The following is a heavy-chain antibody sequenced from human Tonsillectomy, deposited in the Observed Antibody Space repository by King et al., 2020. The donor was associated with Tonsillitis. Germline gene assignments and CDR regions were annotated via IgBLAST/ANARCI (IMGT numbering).Heavy chain of an antibody. Sequence: VQLVESGGGLVKPGGSLSLSCAASGFTFSDYYMSWIRQAPGKGLEWVSYISSSSSYTNYADSVKGRFTISRDNAKNSLYLQMNSLRAEDTAVYYCARVKGQWLVLGAFDIWGQGTMVTVSS. CDR3: ARVKGQWLVLGAFDI. CDR2: ISSSSSYT. V-gene: IGHV3-11*05. D-gene: IGHD6-19*01. J-gene: IGHJ3*02. CDR1: GFTFSDYY.